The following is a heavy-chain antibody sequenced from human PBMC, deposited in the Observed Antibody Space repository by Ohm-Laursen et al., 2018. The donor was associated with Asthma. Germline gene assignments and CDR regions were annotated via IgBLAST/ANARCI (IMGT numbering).Heavy chain of an antibody. CDR2: ISYDGSNK. V-gene: IGHV3-30*04. Sequence: SLRLSCTASGFTFSSYAMHWVRQAPGKGLEWVAVISYDGSNKYYADSVKGRFTISRDNSKNTLYLQMNSLRAEDTAVYYCARDQAVVVTFPDYWGQGTLVTVSS. CDR1: GFTFSSYA. CDR3: ARDQAVVVTFPDY. D-gene: IGHD3-22*01. J-gene: IGHJ4*02.